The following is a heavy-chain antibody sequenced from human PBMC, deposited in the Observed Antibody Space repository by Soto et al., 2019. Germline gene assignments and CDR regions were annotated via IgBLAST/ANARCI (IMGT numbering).Heavy chain of an antibody. Sequence: ASVKVSCKASGYTFTSYGISWVRQAPGQGLEWMGWISANNGNTNYAQKLQGRVTMTRNTSISTAYMELSSLRSEDTAVYYCASRIAARPPLDYWGQGTLVTVSS. V-gene: IGHV1-18*01. CDR2: ISANNGNT. D-gene: IGHD6-6*01. J-gene: IGHJ4*02. CDR3: ASRIAARPPLDY. CDR1: GYTFTSYG.